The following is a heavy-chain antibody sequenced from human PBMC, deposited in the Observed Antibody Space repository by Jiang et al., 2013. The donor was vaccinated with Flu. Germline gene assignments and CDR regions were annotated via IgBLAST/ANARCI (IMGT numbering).Heavy chain of an antibody. CDR3: ETYYYDSSGYYFDY. CDR2: ISYDGSNK. Sequence: MHWVRQAPGKGLEWVAVISYDGSNKYYADSVKGRFTISRDNSKNTLYLQMNSLRAEDTAVYYCETYYYDSSGYYFDYWGQGTLVTVSS. J-gene: IGHJ4*02. V-gene: IGHV3-30*03. D-gene: IGHD3-22*01.